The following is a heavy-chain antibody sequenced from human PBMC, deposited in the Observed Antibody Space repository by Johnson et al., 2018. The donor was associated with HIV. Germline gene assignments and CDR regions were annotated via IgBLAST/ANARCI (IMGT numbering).Heavy chain of an antibody. J-gene: IGHJ3*02. Sequence: QVQLVESGGGVVQPGRSLRLSCTASGFTFSSYGMHWVRQAPRKGLEWVAFIRYDGSNKYYADSVKGRFTISRDNSKNTLYLQMNSLRAEDTAVYYCAKDPTDGSGGYYWDVLDICGQGTMVNVSS. CDR2: IRYDGSNK. D-gene: IGHD3-22*01. CDR3: AKDPTDGSGGYYWDVLDI. CDR1: GFTFSSYG. V-gene: IGHV3-30*02.